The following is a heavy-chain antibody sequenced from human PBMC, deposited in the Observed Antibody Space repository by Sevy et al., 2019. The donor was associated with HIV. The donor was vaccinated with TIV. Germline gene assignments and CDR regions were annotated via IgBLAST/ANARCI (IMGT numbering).Heavy chain of an antibody. V-gene: IGHV6-1*01. CDR1: GYSVSSNSAT. Sequence: SQTLSLTCAISGYSVSSNSATWNWIRQSPSRGLEWLGRTYYRSKWYNDYAVSVKSRITINPDTSKNQFSLQLNSVTPEDTAVYYCARDMGGDGYNSPVYYYYYYGMDVWGQGTTVTVSS. D-gene: IGHD2-21*01. J-gene: IGHJ6*02. CDR2: TYYRSKWYN. CDR3: ARDMGGDGYNSPVYYYYYYGMDV.